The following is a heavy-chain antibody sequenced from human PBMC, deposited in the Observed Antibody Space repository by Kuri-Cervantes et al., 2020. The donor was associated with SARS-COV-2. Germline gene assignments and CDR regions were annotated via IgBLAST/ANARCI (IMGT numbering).Heavy chain of an antibody. D-gene: IGHD3-22*01. CDR1: GYTFTGYY. Sequence: ASVKVSCKASGYTFTGYYMHWVRQAPGQGLEWMGWINPNSGGTNYAQKFQGRVTMTRDTSISTAYMELSRLRSDDTAVYYCARSANSGYYDFWFDPWGQGDLVTVSS. CDR3: ARSANSGYYDFWFDP. CDR2: INPNSGGT. V-gene: IGHV1-2*02. J-gene: IGHJ5*02.